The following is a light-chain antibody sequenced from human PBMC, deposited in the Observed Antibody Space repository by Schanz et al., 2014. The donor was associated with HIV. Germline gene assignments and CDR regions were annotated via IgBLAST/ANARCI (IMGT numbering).Light chain of an antibody. CDR2: ATY. J-gene: IGLJ3*02. CDR3: ATWVDSLNGWV. Sequence: QSVLTQPPSASGTPGQRVTISCSVSNSNIRSNTINWYHHLPATAPKLLIYATYNRPSGVPDRFSGSESGTSASLAISGLQSEDEADYYCATWVDSLNGWVFGGGTKLTVL. V-gene: IGLV1-44*01. CDR1: NSNIRSNT.